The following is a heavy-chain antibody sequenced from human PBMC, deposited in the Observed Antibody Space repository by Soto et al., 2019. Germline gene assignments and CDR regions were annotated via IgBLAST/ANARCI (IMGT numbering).Heavy chain of an antibody. CDR3: ASPTPVANTWLNY. Sequence: GGSLRLSCTASGFTFSTYGMHWVRQAPGKGLEWLAVISYDGSNKYYADSVMGRFAISRDNSENTLYLQLNSLRAEDTAVYFCASPTPVANTWLNYWGQGTLVTVYS. V-gene: IGHV3-30*03. CDR2: ISYDGSNK. D-gene: IGHD5-12*01. CDR1: GFTFSTYG. J-gene: IGHJ4*02.